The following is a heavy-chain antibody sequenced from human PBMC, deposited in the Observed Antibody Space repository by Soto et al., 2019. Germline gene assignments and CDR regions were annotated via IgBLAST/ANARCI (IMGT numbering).Heavy chain of an antibody. CDR3: ARGSRIAANFY. J-gene: IGHJ4*02. V-gene: IGHV4-30-4*01. CDR1: GDSMSGGDYY. CDR2: IHYSGST. Sequence: PSETLSLTCTVSGDSMSGGDYYWNWIRQPPGKGLEWIGHIHYSGSTYYNPSLKSRVTISVDTSKNQFSLKLSSVTAADTAVYYCARGSRIAANFYWGQGTLVTVSS. D-gene: IGHD6-25*01.